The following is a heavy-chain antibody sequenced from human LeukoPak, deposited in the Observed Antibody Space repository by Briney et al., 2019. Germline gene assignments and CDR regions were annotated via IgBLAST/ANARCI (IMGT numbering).Heavy chain of an antibody. D-gene: IGHD6-13*01. Sequence: GASVKVSCKASGYTFTSYDINWVRQATGQGLEWMGWMNPNSGGTNYAQKFQGWVTMTRDTSISTAYMELSRLRSDDTAVYYCARDFGSSWYSYCYYGMDVWGQGTTVTVSS. CDR2: MNPNSGGT. CDR1: GYTFTSYD. CDR3: ARDFGSSWYSYCYYGMDV. J-gene: IGHJ6*02. V-gene: IGHV1-2*04.